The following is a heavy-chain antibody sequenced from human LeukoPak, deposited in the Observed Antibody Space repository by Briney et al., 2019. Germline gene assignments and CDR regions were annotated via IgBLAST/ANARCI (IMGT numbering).Heavy chain of an antibody. D-gene: IGHD3-22*01. Sequence: SETLSLTCTVSGGSISSYYWSWIRQPPGKGLEWIGYIYYSGSTNYNPSLKSRVTISVDTSKNQFSLKLSSVTAADTAVYYCARQTYYYDSSGYYYVLLDYWGLGTLVTVSS. CDR3: ARQTYYYDSSGYYYVLLDY. J-gene: IGHJ4*02. CDR1: GGSISSYY. CDR2: IYYSGST. V-gene: IGHV4-59*01.